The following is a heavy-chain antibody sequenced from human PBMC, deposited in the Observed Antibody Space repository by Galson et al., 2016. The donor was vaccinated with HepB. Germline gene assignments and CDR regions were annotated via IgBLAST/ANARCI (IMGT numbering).Heavy chain of an antibody. V-gene: IGHV1-2*02. CDR2: INPDSGGT. CDR1: GYTFTGYF. CDR3: ARTYGLDV. Sequence: SVKVSCKASGYTFTGYFIHWVRQAPGQGLEWMGWINPDSGGTNYARKFQGRVTMTRDTSISTAYMELSRLGSDDTAVYFCARTYGLDVWGKGTTVTVSS. J-gene: IGHJ6*04.